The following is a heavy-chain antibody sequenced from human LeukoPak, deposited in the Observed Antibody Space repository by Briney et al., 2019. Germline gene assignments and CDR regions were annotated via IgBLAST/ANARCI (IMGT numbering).Heavy chain of an antibody. V-gene: IGHV1-18*01. CDR3: VRFSSVHNWLDP. CDR1: GYTFSDYG. Sequence: ASVNVSCKASGYTFSDYGITWVRQAPGQGPEWMGWTASNGNTNYAQKLRDRVTMTTDTSTNTAYMELRSLTSDDTAIYYCVRFSSVHNWLDPWGQGTLLIVSS. J-gene: IGHJ5*02. D-gene: IGHD5/OR15-5a*01. CDR2: TASNGNT.